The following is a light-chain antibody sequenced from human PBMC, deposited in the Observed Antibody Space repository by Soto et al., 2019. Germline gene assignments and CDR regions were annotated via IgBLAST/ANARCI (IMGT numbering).Light chain of an antibody. CDR2: DTT. V-gene: IGKV3-11*01. Sequence: ETLLTQSPGTLSLSPGERATLSCRASQSVSNYLAWFQQKPGQAPRLLIFDTTNRAPGTPARFSGSGSVTDFTLTISSLEPEDFAVYNCQKRRNLPYTFGQGTKLDIQ. CDR3: QKRRNLPYT. J-gene: IGKJ2*01. CDR1: QSVSNY.